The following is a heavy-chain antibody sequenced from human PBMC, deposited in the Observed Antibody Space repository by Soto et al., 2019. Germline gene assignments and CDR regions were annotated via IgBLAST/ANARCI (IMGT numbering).Heavy chain of an antibody. CDR1: GYTFTSYY. CDR2: INPSGGST. CDR3: SRGPYCGGDCSYFDL. J-gene: IGHJ2*01. D-gene: IGHD2-21*02. Sequence: ASVKVSCKASGYTFTSYYMHWVRQAPGQGLEWMGIINPSGGSTSYAQKFQGRVTMTRDTSTSTVYMELSSLRSEDTAVYYCSRGPYCGGDCSYFDLWGRGTLVTVSS. V-gene: IGHV1-46*01.